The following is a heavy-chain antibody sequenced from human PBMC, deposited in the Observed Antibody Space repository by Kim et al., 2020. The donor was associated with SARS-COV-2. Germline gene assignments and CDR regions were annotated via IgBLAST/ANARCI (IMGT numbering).Heavy chain of an antibody. J-gene: IGHJ6*02. CDR3: ARGLSMAYYYYYGMDV. D-gene: IGHD3-10*01. CDR2: ISSSSSYI. V-gene: IGHV3-21*01. Sequence: GSLRLSCAASGFTFSSYSMNWVRQAPGKGLEWVSSISSSSSYIYYADSVKGRFTISRDNAKNSLYLQMNSLRAEDTAVYYCARGLSMAYYYYYGMDVWGQGTTVTVSS. CDR1: GFTFSSYS.